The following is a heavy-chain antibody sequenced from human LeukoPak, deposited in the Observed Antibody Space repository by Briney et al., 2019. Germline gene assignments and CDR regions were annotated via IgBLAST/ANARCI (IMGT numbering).Heavy chain of an antibody. CDR3: ARDYDSSGKSFDY. J-gene: IGHJ4*02. CDR2: INPNSGGT. V-gene: IGHV1-2*02. Sequence: GASVKVSCKASGYTFTGYYMHWVRQAPGQGLEWMGWINPNSGGTNYAQKFQGRVTMTRDTSISTAYMELSRLRSDDTAVCYCARDYDSSGKSFDYWGQGTLVTVSS. D-gene: IGHD3-22*01. CDR1: GYTFTGYY.